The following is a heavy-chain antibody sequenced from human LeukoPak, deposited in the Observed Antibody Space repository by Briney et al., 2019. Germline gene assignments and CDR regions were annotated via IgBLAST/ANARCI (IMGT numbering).Heavy chain of an antibody. D-gene: IGHD3-22*01. J-gene: IGHJ4*02. CDR3: ATVDYYDSSGLDY. CDR2: VDPEDGET. V-gene: IGHV1-69-2*01. Sequence: ASVKISCKVSGYTFTDYYMHWVQQAPGKGLEWMRLVDPEDGETIYAEKFQGRVTITADTSTDTAYMELSSLRSEDTAVYYCATVDYYDSSGLDYWGQGTLVTVSS. CDR1: GYTFTDYY.